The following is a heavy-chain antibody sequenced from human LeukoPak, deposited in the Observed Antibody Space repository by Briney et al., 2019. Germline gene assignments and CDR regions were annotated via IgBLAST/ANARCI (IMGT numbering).Heavy chain of an antibody. CDR1: GGSISSYY. CDR2: IYYSGST. Sequence: SETLSLTCTVSGGSISSYYWSWIRQPPGKGLEWIGYIYYSGSTNYNPSLKSRVTISVDTSKNQFSLKLSSVTAADTAVYYRARARRFGEGDWFDPWGQGTLVTVSS. CDR3: ARARRFGEGDWFDP. J-gene: IGHJ5*02. D-gene: IGHD3-10*01. V-gene: IGHV4-59*01.